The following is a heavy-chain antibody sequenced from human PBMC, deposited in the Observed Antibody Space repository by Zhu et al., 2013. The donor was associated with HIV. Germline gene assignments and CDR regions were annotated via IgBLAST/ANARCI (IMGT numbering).Heavy chain of an antibody. CDR2: INTGNANT. CDR1: GYTFTNYN. J-gene: IGHJ6*02. V-gene: IGHV1-3*04. CDR3: ARAGVANDFWSSYYKYGMDV. D-gene: IGHD3-3*01. Sequence: QVQFVQSGTEVKKPGASVKVSCKTSGYTFTNYNIHWVRQAPGQRLEWMGWINTGNANTKNSQKLQGRVTITRDTSASTAYMELSSLSSEDTAVYYCARAGVANDFWSSYYKYGMDVWGQGTTVTVSS.